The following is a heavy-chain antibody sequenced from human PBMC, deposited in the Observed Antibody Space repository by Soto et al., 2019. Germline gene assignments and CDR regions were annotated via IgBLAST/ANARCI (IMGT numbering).Heavy chain of an antibody. Sequence: QVHLQESGPGLVKPSGTLSLTCGVSGASVSSSHWWTCVRQPPGKGLEWIGEIYHVGFTSYNPSLKSRVIMSMDQSRNQFSLTMSSVTAADTAVYYCARVRPLASTIPAAVLYYFDYWGQGSLVTVSS. D-gene: IGHD2-2*01. CDR3: ARVRPLASTIPAAVLYYFDY. CDR2: IYHVGFT. V-gene: IGHV4-4*02. J-gene: IGHJ4*02. CDR1: GASVSSSHW.